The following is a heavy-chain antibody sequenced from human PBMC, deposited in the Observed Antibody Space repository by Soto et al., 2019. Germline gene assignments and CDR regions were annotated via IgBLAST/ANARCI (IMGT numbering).Heavy chain of an antibody. CDR2: ICNSGST. Sequence: QVQLQESGPGLLKPSETLSLTCTVSGGSIRSYCWTWIRQPPGEGLEWIGCICNSGSTNYNPSLKSRGTISVDTQMNQFSLQLSSVTVADTAVYYCAGGGSIVVATRRLMGVWGKGTTVTVSS. CDR1: GGSIRSYC. D-gene: IGHD3-22*01. V-gene: IGHV4-59*03. CDR3: AGGGSIVVATRRLMGV. J-gene: IGHJ6*03.